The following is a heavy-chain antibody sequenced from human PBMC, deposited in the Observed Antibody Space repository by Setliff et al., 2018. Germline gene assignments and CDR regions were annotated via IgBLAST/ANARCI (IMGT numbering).Heavy chain of an antibody. CDR3: ASAGHSGSWFPFDAFHI. J-gene: IGHJ3*02. Sequence: PWGSLRLSCATSGFTFRTFWMSWVRQAPGKGLEWVANINQDGSEKYYVDSLKGRFTISRDNAKNSLYLQMNSLGVEDTAVYYCASAGHSGSWFPFDAFHIWGQGTMVTVSS. CDR1: GFTFRTFW. V-gene: IGHV3-7*01. CDR2: INQDGSEK. D-gene: IGHD6-13*01.